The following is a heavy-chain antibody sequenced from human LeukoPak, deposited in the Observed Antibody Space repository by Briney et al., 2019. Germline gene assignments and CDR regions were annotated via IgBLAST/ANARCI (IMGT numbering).Heavy chain of an antibody. CDR1: GFDFSTYS. Sequence: GGSLRLSCAASGFDFSTYSMNWVRQAPGKGLEWVSSISGKSDYIYYVDSVKGRFTVSRDNAKNSLYLQMNSLRAEDTAVYYCAKNPYDSSWYYYYGMDVWGQGTTVTVSS. J-gene: IGHJ6*02. V-gene: IGHV3-21*01. D-gene: IGHD6-13*01. CDR2: ISGKSDYI. CDR3: AKNPYDSSWYYYYGMDV.